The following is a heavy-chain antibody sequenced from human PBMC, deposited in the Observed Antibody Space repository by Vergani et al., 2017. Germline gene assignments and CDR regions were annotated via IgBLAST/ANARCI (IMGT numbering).Heavy chain of an antibody. CDR1: GYSISSGYY. D-gene: IGHD3-10*01. CDR3: AREGCYYGSGSYYNGCLSAFDI. Sequence: QVQLQESGPGLVKPSETLSLTCTVSGYSISSGYYWGWIRQPPXKGLEWIGSIYHSGSTYYNPSLKSRVTISVDTSKNQFSLKLSSVTAADTAVYYCAREGCYYGSGSYYNGCLSAFDIWGQGTMVTVSS. CDR2: IYHSGST. V-gene: IGHV4-38-2*02. J-gene: IGHJ3*02.